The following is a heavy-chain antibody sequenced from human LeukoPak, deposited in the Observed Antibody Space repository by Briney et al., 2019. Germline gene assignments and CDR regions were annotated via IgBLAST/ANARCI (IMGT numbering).Heavy chain of an antibody. CDR3: VRDGAVVTSGSYPWRYFQY. CDR2: IKQDGTEK. Sequence: GGSLRLSCAASGFTFSSYWMTWVRQAPGKGLEWVANIKQDGTEKYYVDSVKGRFTISRDNAKNSQYLQMNTLRAEDTAVYYCVRDGAVVTSGSYPWRYFQYWGLGTLVTVSS. J-gene: IGHJ1*01. V-gene: IGHV3-7*01. D-gene: IGHD3-10*01. CDR1: GFTFSSYW.